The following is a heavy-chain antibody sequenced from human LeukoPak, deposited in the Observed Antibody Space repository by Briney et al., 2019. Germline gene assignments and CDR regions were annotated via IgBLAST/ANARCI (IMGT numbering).Heavy chain of an antibody. J-gene: IGHJ6*02. CDR1: VGTFIIYA. CDR3: NHPQSYDSSGYYYYYGMDV. Sequence: GASVTVSFTSSVGTFIIYAISGVRQAPGQGREWMGGIIPIFGTANNAHKFQGRVTNTPEEYTRKAYMELSSLRAEDKTVYYCNHPQSYDSSGYYYYYGMDVWGQGTTVTVSS. D-gene: IGHD3-22*01. V-gene: IGHV1-69*13. CDR2: IIPIFGTA.